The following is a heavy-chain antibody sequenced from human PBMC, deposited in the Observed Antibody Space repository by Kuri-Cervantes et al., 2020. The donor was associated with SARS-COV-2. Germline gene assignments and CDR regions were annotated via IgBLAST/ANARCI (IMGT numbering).Heavy chain of an antibody. J-gene: IGHJ4*02. CDR1: GGTFSSYA. CDR2: IIHIFGTA. CDR3: ARESNYGDAPRLGY. D-gene: IGHD4-17*01. Sequence: SVKVSCKASGGTFSSYAISWVRQAPGQGLEWMGGIIHIFGTANYAQKFQGRVTITADKSTSTAYMELSSLRSEDTAVYYCARESNYGDAPRLGYWGQGTLVTVSS. V-gene: IGHV1-69*06.